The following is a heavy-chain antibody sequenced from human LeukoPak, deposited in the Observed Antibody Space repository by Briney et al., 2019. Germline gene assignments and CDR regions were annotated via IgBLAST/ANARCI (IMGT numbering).Heavy chain of an antibody. J-gene: IGHJ4*02. D-gene: IGHD4-17*01. V-gene: IGHV4-30-4*08. CDR2: IYYSGST. Sequence: LRLSCAASGFTFSSYSMNWVRQPPGKGLEWIGYIYYSGSTYYNPSLKSRVTISVDTSKNQFSLKLSSVTAADTAVYFCARADGDWGLVDYWGQGSLVTVSS. CDR3: ARADGDWGLVDY. CDR1: GFTFSSYS.